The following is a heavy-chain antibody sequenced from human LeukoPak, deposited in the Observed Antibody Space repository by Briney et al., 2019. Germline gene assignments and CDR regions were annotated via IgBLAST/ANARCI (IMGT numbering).Heavy chain of an antibody. J-gene: IGHJ5*02. Sequence: GGSLRLSRAASGFTFSDYYMSWIRQAPGKGLEWVSYISSSSSYTNYADSVKGRFTISRDNAKNSLYLQMNSLRAEDTAVYYCARGYSSSWYPKNWFDPWGQGTLVTVSS. CDR1: GFTFSDYY. D-gene: IGHD6-13*01. CDR2: ISSSSSYT. V-gene: IGHV3-11*06. CDR3: ARGYSSSWYPKNWFDP.